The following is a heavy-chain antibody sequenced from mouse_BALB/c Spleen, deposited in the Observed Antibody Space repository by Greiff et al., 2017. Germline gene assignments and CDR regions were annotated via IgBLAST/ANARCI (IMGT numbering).Heavy chain of an antibody. CDR2: IDPANGNT. CDR3: ASYRYGWFAY. V-gene: IGHV14-3*02. CDR1: GFNIKDTY. J-gene: IGHJ3*01. D-gene: IGHD2-14*01. Sequence: EVKVVESGAELVKPGASVKLSCTASGFNIKDTYMHWVKQRPEQGLEWIGRIDPANGNTKYDPKFQGKATITADTSSNTAYLQLSSLTSEDTAVYYCASYRYGWFAYWGQGTLVTVSA.